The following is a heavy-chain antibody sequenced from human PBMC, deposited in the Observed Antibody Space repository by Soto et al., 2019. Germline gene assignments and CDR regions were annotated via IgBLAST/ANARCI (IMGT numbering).Heavy chain of an antibody. V-gene: IGHV3-23*01. CDR3: AKCSRGNYYYYMDV. CDR1: GFTFSSYA. Sequence: PGGSLRLSCAASGFTFSSYAMSWVRQAPGKGLEWVSAISGSGGSTYYADSVKGRFTISRDNSKNTLYLQMNSLRAEDTAVYYCAKCSRGNYYYYMDVWGKGTTVTVSS. CDR2: ISGSGGST. J-gene: IGHJ6*03. D-gene: IGHD3-10*02.